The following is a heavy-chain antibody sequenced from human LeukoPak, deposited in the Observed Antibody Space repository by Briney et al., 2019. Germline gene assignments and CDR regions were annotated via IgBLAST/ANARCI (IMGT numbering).Heavy chain of an antibody. V-gene: IGHV4-39*01. CDR3: ARQVDYCSSTSCYFDDP. Sequence: TSETLSLTCTVSGGSISSSSYYWGWIRQPPGKGLEWIGSIYYSGSTYYNPSLKSRVTISVDTSKNQFSLKLSSVTAADTAVYYCARQVDYCSSTSCYFDDPWGQGTLVTVSS. CDR2: IYYSGST. D-gene: IGHD2-2*01. J-gene: IGHJ5*02. CDR1: GGSISSSSYY.